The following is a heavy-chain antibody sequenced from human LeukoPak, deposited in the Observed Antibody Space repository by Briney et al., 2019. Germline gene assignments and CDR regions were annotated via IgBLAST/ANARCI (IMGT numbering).Heavy chain of an antibody. D-gene: IGHD6-19*01. V-gene: IGHV1-46*01. CDR1: GYTFTSYY. J-gene: IGHJ3*02. Sequence: GASVKVSCKASGYTFTSYYMHWVRQAPGQGLEWMGIINPSGGSTSYAQKFQGRVTMTRDTSTSTVYIELSSLRSEDTAVYYCARDLAVAGTNDAFDIWGQGTMVTVSS. CDR3: ARDLAVAGTNDAFDI. CDR2: INPSGGST.